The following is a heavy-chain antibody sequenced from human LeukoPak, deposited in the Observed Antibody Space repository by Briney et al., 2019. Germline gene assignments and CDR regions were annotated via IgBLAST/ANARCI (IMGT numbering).Heavy chain of an antibody. J-gene: IGHJ4*02. D-gene: IGHD6-19*01. CDR3: ASSRSGWIYFDY. Sequence: GGSLRLSCAASGFTFSSYSMNWVRQAPGKGLEWVSSISSSSSYIYYADSVKGRFTISRDNAKNSLYLQMNSLRAEDTAVYYCASSRSGWIYFDYWGQGTLVTVSS. CDR2: ISSSSSYI. V-gene: IGHV3-21*01. CDR1: GFTFSSYS.